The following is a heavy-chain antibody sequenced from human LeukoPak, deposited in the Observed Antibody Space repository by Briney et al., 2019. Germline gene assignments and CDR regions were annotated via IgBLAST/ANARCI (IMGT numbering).Heavy chain of an antibody. D-gene: IGHD1-26*01. Sequence: EASVKVSCKASGYTFTSYGISWVRQAPGQGLEWMGGIIPIFGTANYAQKFQGRVTITADESTSTACMELSSLRSEDTAVYYCTSLTGGWNYYGMDVWGQGTTVTVSS. CDR1: GYTFTSYG. CDR2: IIPIFGTA. V-gene: IGHV1-69*13. J-gene: IGHJ6*02. CDR3: TSLTGGWNYYGMDV.